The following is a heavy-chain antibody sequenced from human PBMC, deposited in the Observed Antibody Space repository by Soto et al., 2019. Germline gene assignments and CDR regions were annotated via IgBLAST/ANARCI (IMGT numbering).Heavy chain of an antibody. CDR3: ASPLLFVSGSYYPQPVYYLAY. Sequence: QGLEWMGGIIPIFGTANYAQKFQGRVTITADESTSTAYMELSSLRSEDTAVYYCASPLLFVSGSYYPQPVYYLAYWVQGTLVPVSS. CDR2: IIPIFGTA. J-gene: IGHJ4*02. D-gene: IGHD3-10*01. V-gene: IGHV1-69*01.